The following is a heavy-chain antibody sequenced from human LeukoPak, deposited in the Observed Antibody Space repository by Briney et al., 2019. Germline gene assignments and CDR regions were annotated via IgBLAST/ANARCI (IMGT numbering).Heavy chain of an antibody. CDR1: GGSISSGGYY. J-gene: IGHJ4*02. V-gene: IGHV4-31*03. CDR3: ASGDNDPLFDY. Sequence: PSETLSLTCTVSGGSISSGGYYWSWIRQHPGKGLEWIGSIYYSGSTHYNPSLQGRVTISLDTSRNQFSLKLSSVTAADTAVYYCASGDNDPLFDYWGQGTLVTVSS. CDR2: IYYSGST. D-gene: IGHD1-1*01.